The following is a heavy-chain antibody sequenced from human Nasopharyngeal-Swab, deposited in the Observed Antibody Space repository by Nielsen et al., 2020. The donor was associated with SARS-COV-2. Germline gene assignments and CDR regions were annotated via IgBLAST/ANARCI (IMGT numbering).Heavy chain of an antibody. J-gene: IGHJ4*02. CDR3: ARLGAAGDFDY. V-gene: IGHV1-3*01. D-gene: IGHD6-13*01. CDR2: INPDNGYT. CDR1: GYTFIDFS. Sequence: ASVKVSCKASGYTFIDFSVHWVRQAPGQRLEWMGRINPDNGYTKYSQMFQDRVSITRDTSANTVYMELSSLRSEDTAVVFGARLGAAGDFDYWGQGSLVTVSS.